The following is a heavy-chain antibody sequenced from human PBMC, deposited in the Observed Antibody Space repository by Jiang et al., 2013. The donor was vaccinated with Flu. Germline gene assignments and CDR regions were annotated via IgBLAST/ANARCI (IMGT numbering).Heavy chain of an antibody. CDR3: ARGHLYTIFGVVITPYYYYYGMDV. CDR2: IYYSGST. Sequence: LEWIGYIYYSGSTNYNPSLKSRVTISVDTSKNQFSLKLSSVTAADTAVYYCARGHLYTIFGVVITPYYYYYGMDVWGQGTTVTVSS. D-gene: IGHD3-3*01. V-gene: IGHV4-59*09. J-gene: IGHJ6*02.